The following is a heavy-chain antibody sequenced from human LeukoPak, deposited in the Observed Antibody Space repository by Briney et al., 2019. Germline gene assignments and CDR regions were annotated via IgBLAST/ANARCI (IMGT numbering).Heavy chain of an antibody. D-gene: IGHD2-15*01. CDR1: GYSISSGYY. Sequence: SETLSLTCTVSGYSISSGYYWGWIRQPPGKGLEWIGSIYHSGSTYYNPSLKSRVTISVDTSKNQFSLKLSSVTAADTAVYYCARERVAATRGIDYWGQGTLVTVSS. V-gene: IGHV4-38-2*02. J-gene: IGHJ4*02. CDR3: ARERVAATRGIDY. CDR2: IYHSGST.